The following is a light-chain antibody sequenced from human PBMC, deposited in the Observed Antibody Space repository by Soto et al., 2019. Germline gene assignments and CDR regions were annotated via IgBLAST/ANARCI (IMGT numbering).Light chain of an antibody. V-gene: IGKV3-11*02. CDR2: DEX. J-gene: IGKJ5*01. CDR3: QQRRNWPTIT. Sequence: IVLTQSAATLALSRGERATHHXRASLSGTTYLAWYQQKADHXTRLIXXDEXNRGTGIPARFSGSGSGRDFTLTLSSLEPEEVSVYYCQQRRNWPTITFGQGTRLDIK. CDR1: LSGTTY.